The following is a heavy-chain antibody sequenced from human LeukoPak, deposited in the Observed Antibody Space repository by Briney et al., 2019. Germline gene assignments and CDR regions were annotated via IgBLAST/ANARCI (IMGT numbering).Heavy chain of an antibody. J-gene: IGHJ4*02. V-gene: IGHV3-7*01. CDR2: IKEDGNGK. Sequence: GGSLRLSCAASGLTFSNYWMSWVRQAPGKGLEWVANIKEDGNGKYYVDSVKGRFTISRDNAKKLLYLQMNSLRAEDTAVYYCARDRSRFYYWGQGTLVTVSS. D-gene: IGHD2-2*01. CDR3: ARDRSRFYY. CDR1: GLTFSNYW.